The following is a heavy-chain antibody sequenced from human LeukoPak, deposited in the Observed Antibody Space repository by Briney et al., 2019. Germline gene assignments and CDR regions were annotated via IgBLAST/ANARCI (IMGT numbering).Heavy chain of an antibody. CDR3: ARATIAVAAGGVYWYFDL. D-gene: IGHD6-19*01. V-gene: IGHV4-38-2*02. CDR1: GYSIGSGYF. J-gene: IGHJ2*01. CDR2: IYPSGST. Sequence: SETLSLTCSVSGYSIGSGYFWGWVRQPPGKGLEWIATIYPSGSTYYNPSLKSRVTISVDTSKNQFSLKLSSVTAADTAVYYCARATIAVAAGGVYWYFDLWGRGTLVTVSS.